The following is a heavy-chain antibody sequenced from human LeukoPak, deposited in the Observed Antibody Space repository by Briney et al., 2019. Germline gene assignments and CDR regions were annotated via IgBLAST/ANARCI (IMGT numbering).Heavy chain of an antibody. V-gene: IGHV3-43D*04. CDR3: ATDGDCSGGSCYYYYYYYMDV. Sequence: QPGGSLRLSCAASGFTFDDYAMHWVRQAPGKGLEWVSLISWDGGSTYYADSVKGRFTISRDNSKNSLYLQMNSLRAEDTALYYCATDGDCSGGSCYYYYYYYMDVWGKGTTVTVSS. CDR1: GFTFDDYA. CDR2: ISWDGGST. J-gene: IGHJ6*03. D-gene: IGHD2-15*01.